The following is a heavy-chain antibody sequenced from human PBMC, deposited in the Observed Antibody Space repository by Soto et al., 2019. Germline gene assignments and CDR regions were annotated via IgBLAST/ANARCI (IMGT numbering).Heavy chain of an antibody. CDR3: ARGLAYDRPITVAEPFDS. Sequence: QVQLQQWGAGLLKASETLSLTCVVSGGSFSGYFWTWIRQSPGRGLVWIGEISHSGSRNYNPAFQSRVIISVGSSNNHVSLKLSSVTAADSATYFCARGLAYDRPITVAEPFDSWGQGTLVTVSS. D-gene: IGHD6-19*01. V-gene: IGHV4-34*02. J-gene: IGHJ4*02. CDR2: ISHSGSR. CDR1: GGSFSGYF.